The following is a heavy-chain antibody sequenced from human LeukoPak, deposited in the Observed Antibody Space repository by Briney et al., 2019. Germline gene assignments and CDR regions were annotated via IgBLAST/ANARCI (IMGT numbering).Heavy chain of an antibody. Sequence: GGSLRLSCAASGFTFSGSAIHWVRQASGKGLEWLGRIRIKPDNYATAYAASVKGRFTISRDDSKNSAYLQMDSLKAEDTAVYYCSRFDHYYDGTYASDGLDVWGQGTTVTVSS. CDR1: GFTFSGSA. V-gene: IGHV3-73*01. J-gene: IGHJ6*02. CDR3: SRFDHYYDGTYASDGLDV. CDR2: IRIKPDNYAT. D-gene: IGHD3-22*01.